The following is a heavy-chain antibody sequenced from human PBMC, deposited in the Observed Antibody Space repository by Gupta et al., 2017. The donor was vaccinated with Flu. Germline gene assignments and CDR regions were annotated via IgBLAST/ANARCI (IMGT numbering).Heavy chain of an antibody. J-gene: IGHJ6*02. D-gene: IGHD6-6*01. Sequence: EVQLVESGGGLAQPGGSLRVSCAASGFTFSSYWMHWVRQDRGKELVWVSRIISDGGSTSCVDSVKGRFTSSRDKDQDTLYLQMNSLRAEDTAVYYCARVVAARRRGYYYYGMDVWGQGTTVTVSS. CDR3: ARVVAARRRGYYYYGMDV. CDR2: IISDGGST. CDR1: GFTFSSYW. V-gene: IGHV3-74*01.